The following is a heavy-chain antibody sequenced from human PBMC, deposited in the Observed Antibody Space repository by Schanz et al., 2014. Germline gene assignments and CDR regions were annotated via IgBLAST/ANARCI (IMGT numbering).Heavy chain of an antibody. V-gene: IGHV3-53*01. Sequence: EVQLVESGGGLIQPGGSLRLSCAVSGFSVSTNYMSWARQAPGKGLEWISSLYINAGRTRYADSVKGRFFISRDSSKNTLCLPLPSLRDSHTAIFFCARDEGRDGYNLAFDVWGQGTLVTVSS. CDR2: LYINAGRT. CDR1: GFSVSTNY. J-gene: IGHJ3*01. D-gene: IGHD2-21*01. CDR3: ARDEGRDGYNLAFDV.